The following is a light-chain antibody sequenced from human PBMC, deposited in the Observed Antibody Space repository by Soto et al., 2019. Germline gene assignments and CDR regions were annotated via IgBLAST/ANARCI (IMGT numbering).Light chain of an antibody. CDR1: SSDVGGYNY. CDR2: EVS. V-gene: IGLV2-14*01. J-gene: IGLJ1*01. Sequence: QSVLTQPASVSGSPGQSITISCTGTSSDVGGYNYVSWYQQHPGKAPKLMIYEVSNRPSGVSNRFSGSKSGNTASLTISGLQAEDEADYYCSSYASSRTRVFGPGTKATVL. CDR3: SSYASSRTRV.